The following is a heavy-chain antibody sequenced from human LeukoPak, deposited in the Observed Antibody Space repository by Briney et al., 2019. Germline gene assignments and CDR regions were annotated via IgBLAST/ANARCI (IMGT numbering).Heavy chain of an antibody. J-gene: IGHJ4*02. CDR1: GFTFSNVW. D-gene: IGHD3-22*01. CDR2: IKSKTDGGTT. Sequence: GGSLRLSCAASGFTFSNVWMSWVRPAPGKGLEWVGRIKSKTDGGTTDYAATVKGRFTNSRADTKNTLNLQMNSLKTGDTSVFYCTTDLSYDDSSGYSDYWGQGTLVTVSS. V-gene: IGHV3-15*01. CDR3: TTDLSYDDSSGYSDY.